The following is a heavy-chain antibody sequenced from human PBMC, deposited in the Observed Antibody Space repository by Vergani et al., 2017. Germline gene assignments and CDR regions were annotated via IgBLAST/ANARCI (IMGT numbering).Heavy chain of an antibody. CDR1: GYSITSGYY. CDR3: VRTVALWFGETKDGCWFDP. D-gene: IGHD3-10*01. V-gene: IGHV4-38-2*01. J-gene: IGHJ5*02. CDR2: IYHTGSA. Sequence: QVQLLESGPGLLKPPETLSLTCSVSGYSITSGYYWGWIRQPPGRGLEWIGSIYHTGSAYYNPSLKSRVTVSVDTSMNQVSLKLNSVTAADTAVYYCVRTVALWFGETKDGCWFDPWGQGTLVTVTS.